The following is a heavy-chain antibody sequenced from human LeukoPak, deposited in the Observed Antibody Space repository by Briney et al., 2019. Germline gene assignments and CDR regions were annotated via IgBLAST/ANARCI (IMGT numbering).Heavy chain of an antibody. CDR3: ARDLGDYDFWSGSRRGDAFDI. J-gene: IGHJ3*02. CDR1: GYTFTSYG. D-gene: IGHD3-3*01. Sequence: ASVTVSRKASGYTFTSYGISWVRQPPGQGHEWMGWISAYNGNTNYAQTLQGRVTMTTDTSTSTAYMELRSLRSDDTAVYYCARDLGDYDFWSGSRRGDAFDIWGQGTMVTVSS. CDR2: ISAYNGNT. V-gene: IGHV1-18*01.